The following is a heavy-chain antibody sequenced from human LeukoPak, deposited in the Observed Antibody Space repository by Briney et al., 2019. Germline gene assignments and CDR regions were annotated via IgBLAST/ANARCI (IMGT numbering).Heavy chain of an antibody. CDR3: ARISSDSISYYDH. V-gene: IGHV3-53*01. CDR1: GFTVSTNY. J-gene: IGHJ4*02. Sequence: GGSLRLSCAASGFTVSTNYVSWVRQAPGKGLEWVSVIYRSGSTYYADSVKGRFTISRDNSKNTLYLQMNRLRAEDTAVYYCARISSDSISYYDHWGQGTLVTVSS. D-gene: IGHD3-22*01. CDR2: IYRSGST.